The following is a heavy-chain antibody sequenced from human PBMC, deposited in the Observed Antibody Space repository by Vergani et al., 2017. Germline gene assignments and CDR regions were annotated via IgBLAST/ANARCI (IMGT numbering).Heavy chain of an antibody. CDR1: GFTFSNSD. J-gene: IGHJ6*03. Sequence: EVQLVESGGGLVQPGGSLRLSCAASGFTFSNSDMNWVHQAPGKRLEWVSGVSWNGSRTHYADSVKGRFIISRDNAKNSLYLQMNSLRAEDTALYYCARAGITIVGVAPTRYYYYMDVWGKGSTVTVSS. CDR3: ARAGITIVGVAPTRYYYYMDV. CDR2: VSWNGSRT. V-gene: IGHV3-35*01. D-gene: IGHD3-3*01.